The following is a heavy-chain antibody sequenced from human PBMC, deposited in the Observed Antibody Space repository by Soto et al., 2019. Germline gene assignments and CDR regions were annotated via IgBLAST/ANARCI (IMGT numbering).Heavy chain of an antibody. D-gene: IGHD4-17*01. J-gene: IGHJ6*02. CDR2: ISSNGGST. CDR1: GFTFSSYA. CDR3: ATNYGDYSYYGMDV. Sequence: EVQLVESGGGLVQPGGSLRLSCAASGFTFSSYAMHWVRQAPGKGLEYVSAISSNGGSTYYANSVKGRFTISRDNSKNTLYLQMGSLRAEDMAVYYCATNYGDYSYYGMDVWGQGTTVTVSS. V-gene: IGHV3-64*01.